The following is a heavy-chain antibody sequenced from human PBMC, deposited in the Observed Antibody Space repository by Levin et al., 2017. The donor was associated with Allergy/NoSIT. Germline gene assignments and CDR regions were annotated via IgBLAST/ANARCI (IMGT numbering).Heavy chain of an antibody. CDR2: IFYSGST. CDR1: GGSISSSSYY. J-gene: IGHJ4*02. D-gene: IGHD5-12*01. V-gene: IGHV4-39*01. CDR3: ARIGATADF. Sequence: SCTVSGGSISSSSYYWGWIRQPPGKGLEWIGSIFYSGSTYYNPSLKSRVTISVDTSKNQFSLKLSSVTAADTAVYYCARIGATADFWGQGTLVTVSS.